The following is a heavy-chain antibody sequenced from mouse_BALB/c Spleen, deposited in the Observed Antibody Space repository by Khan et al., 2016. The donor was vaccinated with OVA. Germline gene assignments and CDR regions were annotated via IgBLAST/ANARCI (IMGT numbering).Heavy chain of an antibody. CDR2: MTYSGSA. Sequence: EVKLLESGPGLVKPSQSLSLTCTVTGYSIPSDYAWNWIRQFPGNKLEWMGYMTYSGSAIYNPSLKSRISITRDTSKNQFFLQLNSVTTEDTAAYYGARSITTATRGFAYWGQGTLVTVSA. CDR1: GYSIPSDYA. V-gene: IGHV3-2*02. D-gene: IGHD1-2*01. CDR3: ARSITTATRGFAY. J-gene: IGHJ3*01.